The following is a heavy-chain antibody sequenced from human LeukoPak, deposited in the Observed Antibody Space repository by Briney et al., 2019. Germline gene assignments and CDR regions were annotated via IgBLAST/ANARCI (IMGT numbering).Heavy chain of an antibody. Sequence: ASVKVSCKASGYTFTCYYMHWVRQAPGQGLEWMGWINPNSGGTNYAQKFKGRVTMTRDTSTSTAYMELSRLRSDDTAVYYCARDPNLRYDWFDPWGQGTLVTVSP. CDR2: INPNSGGT. CDR3: ARDPNLRYDWFDP. CDR1: GYTFTCYY. J-gene: IGHJ5*02. V-gene: IGHV1-2*02. D-gene: IGHD4-17*01.